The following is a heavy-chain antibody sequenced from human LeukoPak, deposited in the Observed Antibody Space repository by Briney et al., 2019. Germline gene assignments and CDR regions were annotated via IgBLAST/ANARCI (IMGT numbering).Heavy chain of an antibody. Sequence: SGTLSLTCTVSGGSISSNSYYWGWIRQPPGKGLEWIGIIYYSGSTYSGSTYYNPSLKSRVTISVDTSKNQFSLKLSSVTAADTAVYYCADKVVGFGSWGQGTLVTVSS. D-gene: IGHD3-10*01. CDR1: GGSISSNSYY. CDR2: IYYSGSTYSGST. J-gene: IGHJ4*02. CDR3: ADKVVGFGS. V-gene: IGHV4-39*07.